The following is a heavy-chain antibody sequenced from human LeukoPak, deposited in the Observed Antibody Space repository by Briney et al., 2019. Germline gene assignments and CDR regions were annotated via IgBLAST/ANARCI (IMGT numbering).Heavy chain of an antibody. Sequence: GGALRLSWAASGVTFSSHWMSWVRQASGKGLEWVANIKQDGSEKNYVDSVKGRFTISRDNAKNSLYLQMNSLRLEDTAVYYCARDSSAIFYWGQGTLVTVSS. CDR1: GVTFSSHW. D-gene: IGHD3-22*01. J-gene: IGHJ4*02. CDR3: ARDSSAIFY. CDR2: IKQDGSEK. V-gene: IGHV3-7*03.